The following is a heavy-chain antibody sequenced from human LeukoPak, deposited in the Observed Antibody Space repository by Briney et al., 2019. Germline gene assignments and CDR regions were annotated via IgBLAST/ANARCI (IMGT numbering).Heavy chain of an antibody. Sequence: SETLSLTCTVSGGSISSYYWSWIRQPPGKGLEWIGYIYYSGSTNYNPSLKSRVTISVDTSKNQFSLKLSSVTAADTAVYYCARGLVRMATILEFDYWGQGTLVTVSS. CDR3: ARGLVRMATILEFDY. CDR1: GGSISSYY. CDR2: IYYSGST. V-gene: IGHV4-59*01. D-gene: IGHD5-24*01. J-gene: IGHJ4*02.